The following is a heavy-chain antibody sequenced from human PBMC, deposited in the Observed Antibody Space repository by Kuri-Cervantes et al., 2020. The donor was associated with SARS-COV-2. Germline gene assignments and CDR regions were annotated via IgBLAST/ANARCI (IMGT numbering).Heavy chain of an antibody. V-gene: IGHV1-18*01. CDR1: GYTFSFDG. Sequence: ASVKVSCKASGYTFSFDGFSWVRQAPGQGLEWMGWISSYSSNTNYAQNLQGRVTMTTDTSTNTAYMEMRSLRSDDTAVYYCERPDDYSNFAIDYWGQGTLVTVSS. CDR3: ERPDDYSNFAIDY. D-gene: IGHD4-11*01. CDR2: ISSYSSNT. J-gene: IGHJ4*02.